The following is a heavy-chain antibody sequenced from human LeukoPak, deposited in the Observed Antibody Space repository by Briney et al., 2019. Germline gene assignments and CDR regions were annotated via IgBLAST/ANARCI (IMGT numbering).Heavy chain of an antibody. CDR2: IYTSGST. J-gene: IGHJ4*02. V-gene: IGHV4-61*02. D-gene: IGHD4-11*01. Sequence: PSETLSLTCTVSGGSISSGSYYWNWIRQPAGKGLEWIGRIYTSGSTNYNPSLKSRVTISVDTSKNQFSLKLSSVTAADTAVYYCAGMTTVTNLDYWGQGTLVTVSS. CDR1: GGSISSGSYY. CDR3: AGMTTVTNLDY.